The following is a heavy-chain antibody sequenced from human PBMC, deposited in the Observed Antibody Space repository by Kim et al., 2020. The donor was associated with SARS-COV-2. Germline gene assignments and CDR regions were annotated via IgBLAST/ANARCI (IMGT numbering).Heavy chain of an antibody. CDR1: GFTFSSYS. D-gene: IGHD2-2*01. CDR3: TRDPHALDF. V-gene: IGHV3-48*02. Sequence: GGSLRLSCAASGFTFSSYSMNWVRQAPGKGLEWVSYIRGSGSTIHYADSVKGRFTISRDNVNNSPFLQMNRLREEDTAVYYCTRDPHALDFWGPGTLVTV. J-gene: IGHJ4*02. CDR2: IRGSGSTI.